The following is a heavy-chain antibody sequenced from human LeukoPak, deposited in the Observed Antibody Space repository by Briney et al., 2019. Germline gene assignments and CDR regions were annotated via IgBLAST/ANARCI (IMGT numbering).Heavy chain of an antibody. CDR2: IYPGDSDT. J-gene: IGHJ3*02. CDR3: ARLRGDSSGYWEGFDI. D-gene: IGHD3-22*01. V-gene: IGHV5-51*01. CDR1: GYSFTSYW. Sequence: GECRKISCKGSGYSFTSYWIGWVRQMPGKGLEWMGIIYPGDSDTRYRPSFQGQVTISADKSISTAYLQWSSLKASDTAMYYCARLRGDSSGYWEGFDIWGQGTMVTVAS.